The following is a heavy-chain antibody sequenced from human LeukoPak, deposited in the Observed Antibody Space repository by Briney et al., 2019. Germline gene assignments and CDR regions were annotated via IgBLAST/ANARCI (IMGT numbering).Heavy chain of an antibody. Sequence: SETLSLTCTVSGGSLSIYYWSWIRHPPGKGREWGGYIYYSGSTNYNPSLKSRVTISVDTSKNQFSLKLSSVTAADTAVYYCARGLRYFDPPLHMHVWAKGPTVTISS. CDR3: ARGLRYFDPPLHMHV. J-gene: IGHJ6*03. V-gene: IGHV4-59*01. CDR1: GGSLSIYY. CDR2: IYYSGST. D-gene: IGHD3-9*01.